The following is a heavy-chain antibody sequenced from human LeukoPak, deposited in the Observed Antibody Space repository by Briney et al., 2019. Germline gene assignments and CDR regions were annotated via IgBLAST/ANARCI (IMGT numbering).Heavy chain of an antibody. CDR3: ARGEIAVAGTEVDY. D-gene: IGHD6-19*01. J-gene: IGHJ4*02. CDR2: INPNSGGT. Sequence: ASVKVSCKASGYTFTDYYMHWVRQAPGQGLEWMGWINPNSGGTNYAQKFQGRVTMTRDTSISTAYMELSRLRSDDTAVYYCARGEIAVAGTEVDYWGQGTLVTVSS. V-gene: IGHV1-2*02. CDR1: GYTFTDYY.